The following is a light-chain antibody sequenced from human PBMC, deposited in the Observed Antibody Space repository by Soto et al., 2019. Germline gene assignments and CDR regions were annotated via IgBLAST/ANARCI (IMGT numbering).Light chain of an antibody. J-gene: IGLJ1*01. CDR1: SSDVGGYNH. Sequence: QSALTQPASVSGSPGQSITISCTGTSSDVGGYNHVSWYQIHPGKAPKLIIYEVTSRPSGVSYRFSGSKSGNSASLTISGLQAEDEADYYCSSYANSSSYVFGGGTKLTVL. CDR3: SSYANSSSYV. V-gene: IGLV2-14*01. CDR2: EVT.